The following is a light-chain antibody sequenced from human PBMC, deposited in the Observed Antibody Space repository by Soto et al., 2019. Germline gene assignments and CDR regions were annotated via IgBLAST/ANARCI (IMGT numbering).Light chain of an antibody. CDR3: QQYNSYSQGT. CDR2: KGS. V-gene: IGKV1-5*03. CDR1: QSISSW. J-gene: IGKJ2*02. Sequence: DIQMTQSPSTLSASVGDRVTITCRASQSISSWLAWYQQKPGKAPKLLIYKGSSLESGVPSRFSGSGSGTEFTLTISSLQPDDFATYYCQQYNSYSQGTFGQGTKLEIK.